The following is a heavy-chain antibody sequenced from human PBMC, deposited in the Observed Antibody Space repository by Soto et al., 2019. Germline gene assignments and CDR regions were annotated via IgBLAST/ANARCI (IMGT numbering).Heavy chain of an antibody. V-gene: IGHV3-7*05. D-gene: IGHD6-19*01. CDR3: ARDWGTPGRGSAVGYYYHYGMDV. CDR1: EFTFNTYW. Sequence: EVQLVESGGGLVQPGGSLRLSCLASEFTFNTYWMNWVRQAPGRGLEWVANIKDVGSEKNYVDSVKGRFTISRDNAKNSLYLQRNSLRGEDTAVYFCARDWGTPGRGSAVGYYYHYGMDVWGQGTTVTVSS. CDR2: IKDVGSEK. J-gene: IGHJ6*02.